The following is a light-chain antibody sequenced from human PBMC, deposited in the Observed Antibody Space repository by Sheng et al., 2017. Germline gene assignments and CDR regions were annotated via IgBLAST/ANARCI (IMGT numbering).Light chain of an antibody. V-gene: IGLV2-23*02. J-gene: IGLJ6*01. CDR3: CSYTDGRILV. Sequence: QSALTQPASVSGSRGQSITVSCTGTSSDVGNYKLVSWYQQHPGKAPKLILFEVDKRPSGVSNRFSGSKSANTASLTISGLQAEDEADYYCCSYTDGRILVFGSGTKLTV. CDR1: SSDVGNYKL. CDR2: EVD.